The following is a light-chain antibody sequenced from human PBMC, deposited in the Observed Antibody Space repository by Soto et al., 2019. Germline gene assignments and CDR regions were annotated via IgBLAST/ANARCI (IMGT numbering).Light chain of an antibody. CDR2: EVN. V-gene: IGLV2-14*01. J-gene: IGLJ1*01. CDR3: SSYTSRSTLV. CDR1: SSDVGGYSY. Sequence: QSVLTQPASVSGSPGQSITISCTGTSSDVGGYSYVSWYQQHPGKAPQLMIYEVNNRPSGVSNRFSGSKSGNTASLTISGLQAEDEADYYCSSYTSRSTLVFGTGTKLTVL.